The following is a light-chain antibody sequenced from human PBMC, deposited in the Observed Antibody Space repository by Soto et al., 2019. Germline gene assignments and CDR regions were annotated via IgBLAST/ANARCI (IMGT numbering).Light chain of an antibody. Sequence: ETVLTQSPGTLSLSPGDRATLSCWASQNVYSNFVGWYQQRPGQAPRLLIYGTSTRATDIPDRFSGSGSGTDFTLTISRLEPDDFAVYFCHQYGNSPLTFGPGTKVDF. CDR3: HQYGNSPLT. CDR2: GTS. CDR1: QNVYSNF. J-gene: IGKJ3*01. V-gene: IGKV3-20*01.